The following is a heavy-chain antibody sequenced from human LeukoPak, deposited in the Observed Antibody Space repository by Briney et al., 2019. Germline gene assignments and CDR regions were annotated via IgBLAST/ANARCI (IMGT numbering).Heavy chain of an antibody. CDR2: INYSGNT. D-gene: IGHD6-19*01. J-gene: IGHJ6*03. V-gene: IGHV4-59*04. CDR1: GGSISSYY. CDR3: ATTGYSSGWYEDYYYYYYMDV. Sequence: PSETLSLTCTVSGGSISSYYWSWIRQPPGKGLEWIGSINYSGNTYYNPSVKSRVTISVDTSKNQFSLKLSSVTAADTAVYYCATTGYSSGWYEDYYYYYYMDVWGKGTTVTVSS.